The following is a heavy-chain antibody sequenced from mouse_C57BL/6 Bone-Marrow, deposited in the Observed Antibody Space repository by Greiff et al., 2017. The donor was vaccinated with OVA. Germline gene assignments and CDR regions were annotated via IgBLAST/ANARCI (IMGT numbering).Heavy chain of an antibody. V-gene: IGHV7-1*01. Sequence: EVKVVESGGGLVQSGRSLRLSCATSGFTFSDFYMEWVRQAPGKGLEWIAASRNKANDYTTEYSASVKGRFIVSRDTSQSILYLQMNALRAEDTAIYYCARDAPPYYYGSSWYFDVWGTGTTVTVSS. CDR2: SRNKANDYTT. D-gene: IGHD1-1*01. CDR3: ARDAPPYYYGSSWYFDV. CDR1: GFTFSDFY. J-gene: IGHJ1*03.